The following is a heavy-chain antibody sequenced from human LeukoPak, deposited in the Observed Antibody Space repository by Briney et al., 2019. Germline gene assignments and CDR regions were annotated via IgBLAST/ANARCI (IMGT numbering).Heavy chain of an antibody. V-gene: IGHV1-24*01. CDR2: CDSEDGET. CDR3: AQDITEDSSCACCGRPPNPDC. Sequence: ASVKVSCKISGKTLTESSIHWVRQAPTKGLEWMGDCDSEDGETMFAQMFQGRVTKPDDISPGLHGGSSLRSEDTAPYIFAQDITEDSSCACCGRPPNPDCWGQGTLVSVSS. J-gene: IGHJ4*02. D-gene: IGHD2-15*01. CDR1: GKTLTESS.